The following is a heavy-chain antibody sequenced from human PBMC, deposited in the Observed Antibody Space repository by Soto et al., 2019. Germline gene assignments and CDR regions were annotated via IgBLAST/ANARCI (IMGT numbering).Heavy chain of an antibody. CDR2: ISYDGSNK. D-gene: IGHD4-4*01. J-gene: IGHJ4*02. Sequence: QVRLVESGGGVVQPGRSLRLSCAASGFTFSSYAMHWVRQAPGKGLEWVAVISYDGSNKYYADSVKGRFTISRDNSKNTLYLQMNSLRAEDTAVYYCARHDYSNRHDYWGQGTLVTVSS. V-gene: IGHV3-30-3*01. CDR1: GFTFSSYA. CDR3: ARHDYSNRHDY.